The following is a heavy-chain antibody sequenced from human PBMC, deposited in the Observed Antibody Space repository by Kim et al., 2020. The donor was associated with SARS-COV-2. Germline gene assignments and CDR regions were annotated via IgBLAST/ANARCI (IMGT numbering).Heavy chain of an antibody. CDR3: ARDRSMATLDY. CDR2: IYHSGST. Sequence: SETLSLTCTVSGYSISSGYYWGWIRQPPGKGLEWIGSIYHSGSTYYNPSLKSRVTISVDTSKNQFSLKLSSVTAADTAVYYCARDRSMATLDYWGQGTL. CDR1: GYSISSGYY. J-gene: IGHJ4*02. D-gene: IGHD5-12*01. V-gene: IGHV4-38-2*02.